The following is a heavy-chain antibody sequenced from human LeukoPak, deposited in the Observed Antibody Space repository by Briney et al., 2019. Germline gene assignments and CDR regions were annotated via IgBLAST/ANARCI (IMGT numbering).Heavy chain of an antibody. CDR2: INPSGGST. J-gene: IGHJ5*02. CDR1: GYTFTSYY. D-gene: IGHD3-22*01. Sequence: GASVKVSCKASGYTFTSYYMHWVRQAPGQGLEWMGIINPSGGSTSYAQKFQGRVTMTRDTSTSTVYMELSSLRSEDTAVYYCVRLYYDSSRFYSWFDPWGQGTLVTVSS. CDR3: VRLYYDSSRFYSWFDP. V-gene: IGHV1-46*01.